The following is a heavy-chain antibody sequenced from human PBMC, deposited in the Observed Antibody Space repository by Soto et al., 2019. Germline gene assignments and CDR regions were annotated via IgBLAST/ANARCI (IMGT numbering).Heavy chain of an antibody. CDR1: CFIFDDFC. Sequence: GSVRLSCAASCFIFDDFCMSWVLLSPGKGLVWISSISGSGFTKYYADSVKSSFTVSRDNSKSTEYVEFNSLRAVDRAVYLCAKNQGVELVPLATVDWFDPWGQGAGVTVCS. V-gene: IGHV3-23*01. J-gene: IGHJ5*02. CDR2: ISGSGFTK. D-gene: IGHD1-26*01. CDR3: AKNQGVELVPLATVDWFDP.